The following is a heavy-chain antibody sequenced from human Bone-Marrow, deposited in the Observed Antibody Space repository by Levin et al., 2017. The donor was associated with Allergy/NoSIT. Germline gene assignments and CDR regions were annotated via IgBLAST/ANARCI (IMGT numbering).Heavy chain of an antibody. V-gene: IGHV1-18*01. J-gene: IGHJ4*02. CDR1: GYPFINYG. Sequence: ASVKVSCKASGYPFINYGFSWLRQAPGQGLEWMGWIRVNNGYTNYAQKFRDRISMTTDTTTTTASMELRSLRSDDTAVYYCVRDFDWIPDHWGQGTRVTVSS. CDR3: VRDFDWIPDH. D-gene: IGHD3-9*01. CDR2: IRVNNGYT.